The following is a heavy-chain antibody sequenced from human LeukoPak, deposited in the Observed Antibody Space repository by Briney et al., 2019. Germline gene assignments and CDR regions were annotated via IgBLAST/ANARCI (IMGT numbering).Heavy chain of an antibody. V-gene: IGHV1-8*01. CDR2: MNPNSGNT. D-gene: IGHD1-26*01. Sequence: GASVKVSCKASGYTFTSYDINWVRQATGQRLEWMGWMNPNSGNTGYAQKFQGRVTMTRNTSISTAYMELSSLRSEDTAVYYCARDLPGLWELLRPGIYDAFDIWGQGTMVTVSS. J-gene: IGHJ3*02. CDR3: ARDLPGLWELLRPGIYDAFDI. CDR1: GYTFTSYD.